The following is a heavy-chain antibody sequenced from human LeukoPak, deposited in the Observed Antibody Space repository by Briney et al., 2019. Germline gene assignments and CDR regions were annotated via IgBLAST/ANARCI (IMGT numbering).Heavy chain of an antibody. Sequence: PSETLSLTCTVSGVSIRSGDYYWGWVRQSPGKGLEWIGSMSSGGSTFYNPSLKSRVSISVDTSNNQFSLKLNSVTAADTAVYFCARERVEYQLLSKREVYHFDYWGQGILVTVSS. D-gene: IGHD2-2*01. CDR2: MSSGGST. V-gene: IGHV4-39*07. CDR1: GVSIRSGDYY. J-gene: IGHJ4*02. CDR3: ARERVEYQLLSKREVYHFDY.